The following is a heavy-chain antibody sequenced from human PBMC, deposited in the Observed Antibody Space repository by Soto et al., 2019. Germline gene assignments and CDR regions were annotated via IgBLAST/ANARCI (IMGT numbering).Heavy chain of an antibody. CDR1: GFIFSSYY. V-gene: IGHV3-21*01. CDR3: VRVWRLVGRYGMDV. J-gene: IGHJ6*02. D-gene: IGHD6-25*01. CDR2: ISGGSAYI. Sequence: GGSLRLSCVGPGFIFSSYYMNWVRQAPGKGLEWVSSISGGSAYIYYADSVKGRLTISRDNAKNSLYLEMNSLRVEDTAVYYCVRVWRLVGRYGMDVWGQGTTVTVSS.